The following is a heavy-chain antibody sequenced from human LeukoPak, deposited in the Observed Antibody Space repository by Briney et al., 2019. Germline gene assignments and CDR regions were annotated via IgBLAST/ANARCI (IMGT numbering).Heavy chain of an antibody. Sequence: SVTLSLTYTVSGGSISSSSYYWGWIRLPPGKGLEWIGSIYYSGSTYYNPSLKSRDTISVDTSKNQFSLKLSSVTAADTAVYYCARRENLGARAIDYWGQGTLVTVSS. J-gene: IGHJ4*02. CDR3: ARRENLGARAIDY. V-gene: IGHV4-39*01. CDR2: IYYSGST. D-gene: IGHD6-6*01. CDR1: GGSISSSSYY.